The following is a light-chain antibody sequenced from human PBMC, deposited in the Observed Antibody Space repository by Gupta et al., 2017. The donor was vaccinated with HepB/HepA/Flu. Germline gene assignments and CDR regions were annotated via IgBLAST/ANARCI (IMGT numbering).Light chain of an antibody. Sequence: QSVLTQPPSASGTPGQRVTISCSGSASNIGSNYVYWYQQLPGTAPKLLIYRINQRPSGVPDRFSGSKSGTSASLAISGLRSEDEADYYCAAWDDSLSGVVVGGGTKLTVL. CDR2: RIN. CDR3: AAWDDSLSGVV. CDR1: ASNIGSNY. V-gene: IGLV1-47*01. J-gene: IGLJ2*01.